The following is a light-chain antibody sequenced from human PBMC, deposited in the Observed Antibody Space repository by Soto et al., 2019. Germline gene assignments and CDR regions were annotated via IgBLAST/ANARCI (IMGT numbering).Light chain of an antibody. CDR1: QDISNY. CDR3: QQYDVVPNT. Sequence: DIQMTQSPSSLSASVGDRVTITCQASQDISNYLNWYQQKPGKAPKLLISDASTLETGVPSRFSGSGSLTDFTFTITSLQPEDIATYYCQQYDVVPNTFGGGTKVEIK. J-gene: IGKJ4*01. V-gene: IGKV1-33*01. CDR2: DAS.